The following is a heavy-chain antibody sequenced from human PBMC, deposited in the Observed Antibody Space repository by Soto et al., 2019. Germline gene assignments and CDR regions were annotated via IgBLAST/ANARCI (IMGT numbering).Heavy chain of an antibody. CDR1: GYTFTSYA. J-gene: IGHJ4*02. CDR3: ARSDGPLGDY. CDR2: INAGNGNT. D-gene: IGHD4-17*01. V-gene: IGHV1-3*01. Sequence: QVQLVQSGAEVKKPGASVKVSCKASGYTFTSYAMNWVRQAPGQRLEWMGWINAGNGNTKYSQKFQGRVTITRDTSASTAYMELSSLRSEDTAVYYCARSDGPLGDYWGQGTLVTVSS.